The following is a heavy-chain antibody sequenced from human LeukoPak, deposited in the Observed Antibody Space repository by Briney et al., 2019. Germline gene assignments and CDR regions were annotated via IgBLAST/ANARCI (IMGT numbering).Heavy chain of an antibody. CDR3: ASELAGWGSYHNIDY. D-gene: IGHD3-16*02. CDR1: GGSISSGDYY. V-gene: IGHV4-30-4*01. CDR2: IYYSGST. Sequence: SQTLSLTCTVSGGSISSGDYYWSWIRQPPGKGLEWIGYIYYSGSTYYNPSLKSRVTISVDSSKNQFSLKLSSVTAADTAVYYCASELAGWGSYHNIDYWGQGTLVTVS. J-gene: IGHJ4*02.